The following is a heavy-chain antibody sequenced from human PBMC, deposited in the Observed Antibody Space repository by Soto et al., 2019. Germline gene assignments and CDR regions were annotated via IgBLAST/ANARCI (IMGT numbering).Heavy chain of an antibody. J-gene: IGHJ5*02. D-gene: IGHD3-10*01. V-gene: IGHV4-59*01. CDR2: IYYNGNT. CDR3: AGGGASSRVLDP. CDR1: GGSISSYF. Sequence: SETLSLPCTVSGGSISSYFGSWIRQYPGKGLEWIGYIYYNGNTNYNPSPASRGTISVDTSKNHFSLKPNSVTVADTAVYYCAGGGASSRVLDPLGQGTLVTVSS.